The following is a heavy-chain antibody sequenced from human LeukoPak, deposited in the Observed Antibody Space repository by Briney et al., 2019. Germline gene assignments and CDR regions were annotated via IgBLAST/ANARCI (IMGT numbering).Heavy chain of an antibody. V-gene: IGHV1-69*05. D-gene: IGHD6-6*01. Sequence: ASVKVSCKAPGGTFSSYAISWVRQAPGQGLEWMGRIIPIFGTANYAQKFQGRVTITTDESTSTAYMELSSLRSEDTAVYYCASVSTSIAARSRYFDYWGQGTLVTVSS. J-gene: IGHJ4*02. CDR1: GGTFSSYA. CDR3: ASVSTSIAARSRYFDY. CDR2: IIPIFGTA.